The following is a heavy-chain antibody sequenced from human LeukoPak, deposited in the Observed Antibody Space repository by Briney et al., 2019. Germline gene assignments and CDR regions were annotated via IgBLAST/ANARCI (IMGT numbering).Heavy chain of an antibody. CDR2: IYYSGST. V-gene: IGHV4-59*01. CDR3: ARGVAARHDY. CDR1: GGSISSYY. J-gene: IGHJ4*02. D-gene: IGHD6-6*01. Sequence: SETLSLTCTVYGGSISSYYWSWIRQPPGKGLEWIGYIYYSGSTNYNPSLKSRVTISVDTSKNQFSLKLSSVTAADTAVYYCARGVAARHDYWGQGTLVTVSS.